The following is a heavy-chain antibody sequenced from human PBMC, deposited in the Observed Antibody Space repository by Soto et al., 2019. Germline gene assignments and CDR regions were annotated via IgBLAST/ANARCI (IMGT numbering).Heavy chain of an antibody. V-gene: IGHV4-59*08. CDR2: IYYSGST. CDR1: GGSISSYY. J-gene: IGHJ6*03. D-gene: IGHD4-17*01. CDR3: ARLGGDHLVSLNYYYYYMDV. Sequence: PSETLSLTCTVSGGSISSYYWSWIRQPPGKGLEWIGYIYYSGSTNYNPSNKSRITISVDTSKNQFSLKLSSVTAADTAVYYCARLGGDHLVSLNYYYYYMDVWGKGTTVTVSS.